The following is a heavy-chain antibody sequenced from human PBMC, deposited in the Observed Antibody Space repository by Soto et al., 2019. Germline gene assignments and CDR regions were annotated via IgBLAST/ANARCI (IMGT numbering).Heavy chain of an antibody. CDR3: APAELGGYVRWFDP. D-gene: IGHD5-12*01. CDR1: GFTFSSYS. V-gene: IGHV3-48*02. Sequence: GGSLRLSCAASGFTFSSYSMNWVRQAPGKGLEWVSYISSSSSTIYYADSVKGRFTISRDNAKNSLYLQMNSLRDEDTAVYYCAPAELGGYVRWFDPCGQGTLLTVSS. J-gene: IGHJ5*02. CDR2: ISSSSSTI.